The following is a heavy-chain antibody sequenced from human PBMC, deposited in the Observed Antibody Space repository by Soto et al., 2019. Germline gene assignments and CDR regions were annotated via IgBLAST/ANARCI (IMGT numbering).Heavy chain of an antibody. D-gene: IGHD2-15*01. CDR2: VGIAGDT. Sequence: GGSLRLSCAASGFTFSSYDMHWVRQATGKGLEWVSAVGIAGDTYYPGSVKGRFTISRENAKNSLYLQMNSLRAEDTAVYYCARDPSGGPVCSGGSCYSLYGMDVWGQGTTVTVS. J-gene: IGHJ6*02. CDR3: ARDPSGGPVCSGGSCYSLYGMDV. V-gene: IGHV3-13*01. CDR1: GFTFSSYD.